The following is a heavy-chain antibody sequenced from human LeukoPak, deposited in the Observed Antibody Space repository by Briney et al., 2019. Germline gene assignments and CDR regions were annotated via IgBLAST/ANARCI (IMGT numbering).Heavy chain of an antibody. J-gene: IGHJ4*02. CDR1: GFTLSSYS. V-gene: IGHV3-21*01. CDR2: ISTTSTYI. CDR3: ARDPNTYGSGSDGAY. D-gene: IGHD3-10*01. Sequence: GGSLRLSCAASGFTLSSYSMNWVRQAPGKGLEWVSSISTTSTYIYYVDSVKGRFTISRDNAKNSLYLQMNSRRAEDTAVYYCARDPNTYGSGSDGAYWGQGTLVTVSS.